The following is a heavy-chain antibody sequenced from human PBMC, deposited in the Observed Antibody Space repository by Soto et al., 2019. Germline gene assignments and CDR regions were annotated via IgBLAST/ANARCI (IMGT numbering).Heavy chain of an antibody. CDR2: IIPIFGTA. D-gene: IGHD3-10*01. CDR1: GGTFSSYS. V-gene: IGHV1-69*06. CDR3: ASRITMVRGVRPYYYYYYGMDV. J-gene: IGHJ6*02. Sequence: GASVKVSCKASGGTFSSYSISWVLQAPGQGLEWMGGIIPIFGTANYAQKFQGRVTITADKSTSTAYMELSSLRSEDTAVYYCASRITMVRGVRPYYYYYYGMDVWGQGTTVTVSS.